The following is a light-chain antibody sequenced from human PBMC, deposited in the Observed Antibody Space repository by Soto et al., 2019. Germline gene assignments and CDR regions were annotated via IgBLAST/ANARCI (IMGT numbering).Light chain of an antibody. CDR3: SSFTTSSTYV. J-gene: IGLJ1*01. V-gene: IGLV2-18*02. Sequence: QSALTQPPSVSGSPGQSVAISCSGSSSDVGSNNRVSWYQQSPGTAPKLMIYDVTNRPSGVPDRFSGSKSGNTASLTISGLQAEDEADYYCSSFTTSSTYVFGTGTNLTVL. CDR2: DVT. CDR1: SSDVGSNNR.